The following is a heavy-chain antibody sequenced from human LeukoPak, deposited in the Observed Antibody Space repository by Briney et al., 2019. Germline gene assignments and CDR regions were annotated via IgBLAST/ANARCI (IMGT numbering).Heavy chain of an antibody. V-gene: IGHV4-31*03. CDR1: GGSISSGGYY. J-gene: IGHJ4*02. Sequence: SETLSLTCTVSGGSISSGGYYWSWIRQHPGKGLEWIGYIYYSGSTYYNPSLKSRVTISVDKSKNQFSLELSSVTAADTAVYYCASLRTAVAAFDYWGQGTLVTVSS. CDR2: IYYSGST. CDR3: ASLRTAVAAFDY. D-gene: IGHD6-19*01.